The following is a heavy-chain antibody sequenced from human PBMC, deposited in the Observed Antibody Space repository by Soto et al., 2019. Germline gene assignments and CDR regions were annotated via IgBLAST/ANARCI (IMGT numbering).Heavy chain of an antibody. CDR2: ISAYNGNT. Sequence: GASVKVSCKASGYTFTSYGISWVRQAPGKGLKWMGWISAYNGNTNYAQKLQGRVTMTTDTSTSTAYMELRSLRSDDTAVYYCARNSRFRYSSSWFLVDFDYWGQGTLVTVSS. V-gene: IGHV1-18*01. D-gene: IGHD6-13*01. CDR1: GYTFTSYG. CDR3: ARNSRFRYSSSWFLVDFDY. J-gene: IGHJ4*02.